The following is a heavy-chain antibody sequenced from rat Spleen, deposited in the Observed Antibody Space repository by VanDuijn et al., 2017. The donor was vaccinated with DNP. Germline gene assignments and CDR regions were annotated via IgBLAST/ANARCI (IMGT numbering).Heavy chain of an antibody. J-gene: IGHJ2*01. Sequence: EVQLVESGGGLVQPGRSLKLSCAASGFTFSNYYMAWVRQAPKKGLEWVATISTSGSRTYYPDSVKGRFTISRDNSKNTLYLQMNSLRSEDTATYYCARASYYYSGPYFDCWGQGVMVTVSS. CDR1: GFTFSNYY. CDR2: ISTSGSRT. V-gene: IGHV5-25*01. D-gene: IGHD1-1*01. CDR3: ARASYYYSGPYFDC.